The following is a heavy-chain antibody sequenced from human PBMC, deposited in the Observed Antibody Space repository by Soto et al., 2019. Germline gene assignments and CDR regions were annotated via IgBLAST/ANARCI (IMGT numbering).Heavy chain of an antibody. Sequence: GGSLRLSCAASGFTFSSYSMNWVRQAPGKGLEWVSYISSSSSTIYYADSVKGRFTISRDNAKNSLYLQMNSLRDEDTAVYYCARDVGATGFLLGHFDYWGQGTLVTVSS. J-gene: IGHJ4*02. D-gene: IGHD1-26*01. CDR2: ISSSSSTI. V-gene: IGHV3-48*02. CDR3: ARDVGATGFLLGHFDY. CDR1: GFTFSSYS.